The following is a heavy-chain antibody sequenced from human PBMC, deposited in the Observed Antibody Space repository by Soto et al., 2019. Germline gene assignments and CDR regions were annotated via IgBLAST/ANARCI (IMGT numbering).Heavy chain of an antibody. J-gene: IGHJ4*02. D-gene: IGHD3-3*02. CDR2: IRSSPHQI. CDR3: VRDHFYALDY. V-gene: IGHV3-48*01. Sequence: GGSLRLSCVASGFTFSSYSMNWVRQTPGKGLEWISYIRSSPHQIEYADSVKGRFTISRDDAGNSLFLHMTSLRGEDTGVYYCVRDHFYALDYWGQGTLVTVSS. CDR1: GFTFSSYS.